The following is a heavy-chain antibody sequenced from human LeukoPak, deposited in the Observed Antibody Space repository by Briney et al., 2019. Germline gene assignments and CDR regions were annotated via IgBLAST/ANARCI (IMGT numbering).Heavy chain of an antibody. D-gene: IGHD3-10*01. J-gene: IGHJ5*02. CDR1: GFTFSSYS. CDR2: ITRSSGYI. V-gene: IGHV3-21*01. CDR3: AGDGKWFGELFTSGGP. Sequence: KPGGSLRLSCAASGFTFSSYSMNWVRQAPGRGLEWVSSITRSSGYIYYADSVKGRFTISRDNAKNSLYLQMNSLRAEGTAVYYCAGDGKWFGELFTSGGPWGQGTLVTVSS.